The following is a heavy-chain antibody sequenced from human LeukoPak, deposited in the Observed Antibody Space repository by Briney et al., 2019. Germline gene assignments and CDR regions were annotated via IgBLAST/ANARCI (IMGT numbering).Heavy chain of an antibody. CDR2: IYYSGST. CDR1: GASISGTAYY. V-gene: IGHV4-39*01. J-gene: IGHJ4*02. D-gene: IGHD1-26*01. CDR3: AKSGGYGLIDY. Sequence: SETLSLTCTVSGASISGTAYYWGWVRQPPRKGLEWIGNIYYSGSTYYNASLQSRVTISTDTSKNQFSLRLSSVTAADTAMYFCAKSGGYGLIDYWGQGTLVTVSS.